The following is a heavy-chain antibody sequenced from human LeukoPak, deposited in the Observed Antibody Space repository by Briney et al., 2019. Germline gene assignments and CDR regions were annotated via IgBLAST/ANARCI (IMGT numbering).Heavy chain of an antibody. V-gene: IGHV4-34*01. Sequence: SETLSLTCAVYGGSFSGYYWSWIRQPPGKGLEWIGEINHSGSTNYNPSLKSRVTISVDTSENQFSLKLSSVTAADTAVYYCARVKVVVVAATPGFDYWGQGTLVTVSS. CDR2: INHSGST. D-gene: IGHD2-15*01. CDR1: GGSFSGYY. J-gene: IGHJ4*02. CDR3: ARVKVVVVAATPGFDY.